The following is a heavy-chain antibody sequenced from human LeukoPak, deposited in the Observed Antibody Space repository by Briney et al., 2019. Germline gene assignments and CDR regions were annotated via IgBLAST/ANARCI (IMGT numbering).Heavy chain of an antibody. D-gene: IGHD2/OR15-2a*01. CDR3: VSFYETH. J-gene: IGHJ4*02. V-gene: IGHV3-74*01. Sequence: GGSLRLSCAASGNYWMHWVRQAPGKGLVWVSHINSDGSWTSYADSVKGRFTISKDNAKNTVYLQMNSLRAEDTAVYYCVSFYETHWGRGTLVTVSS. CDR1: GNYW. CDR2: INSDGSWT.